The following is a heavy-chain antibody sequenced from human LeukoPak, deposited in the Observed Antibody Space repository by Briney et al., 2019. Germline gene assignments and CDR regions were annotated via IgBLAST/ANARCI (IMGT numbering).Heavy chain of an antibody. CDR2: IYYSGST. CDR3: ARGIPAAIGYYYYYGMDV. CDR1: GGSISSSSYY. Sequence: PSETLSLTCTVSGGSISSSSYYWGWIRQPPGKGLEWIGSIYYSGSTYYNPSLKSRVTISVDTSKNQFSLKLSSVTAADTAVYYCARGIPAAIGYYYYYGMDVWGQGTTVTVSS. J-gene: IGHJ6*02. V-gene: IGHV4-39*07. D-gene: IGHD2-2*02.